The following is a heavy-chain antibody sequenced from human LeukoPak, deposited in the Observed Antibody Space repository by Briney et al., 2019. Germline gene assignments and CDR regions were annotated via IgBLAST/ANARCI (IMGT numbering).Heavy chain of an antibody. CDR1: GFTFSSYS. D-gene: IGHD5-12*01. Sequence: GGSLRLSCAASGFTFSSYSMNWVRQAPGKGLEWVSSISSSSSYIYYADSVKGRFSISRDNAKNSLYLQMNSLRAEDTAVYYCARGHVSDYDSDFFYWGQGTLVTVSS. CDR3: ARGHVSDYDSDFFY. J-gene: IGHJ4*02. CDR2: ISSSSSYI. V-gene: IGHV3-21*01.